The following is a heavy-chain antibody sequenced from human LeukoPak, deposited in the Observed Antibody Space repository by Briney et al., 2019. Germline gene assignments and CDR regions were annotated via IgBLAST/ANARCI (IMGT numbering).Heavy chain of an antibody. D-gene: IGHD2-2*01. CDR2: IIPIFGTA. Sequence: SVKVSCKASGGTFSSYAISWVRQAPGQGLEWMGGIIPIFGTANYAQKFQGRVTITTDESTSTAYMELSSLRSEDTAVYYCAVHCSSTSCHGYFQHWGQGTLVTVSS. CDR3: AVHCSSTSCHGYFQH. CDR1: GGTFSSYA. J-gene: IGHJ1*01. V-gene: IGHV1-69*05.